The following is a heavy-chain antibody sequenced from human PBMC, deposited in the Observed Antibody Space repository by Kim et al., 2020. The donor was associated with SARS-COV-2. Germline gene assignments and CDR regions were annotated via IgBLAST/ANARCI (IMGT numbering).Heavy chain of an antibody. D-gene: IGHD2-8*01. Sequence: THYNPSLQSRVTISVAASKSQSSLKLSSVTAADTAVYYCARDQNGDWFDPWGQGTLVTVSS. J-gene: IGHJ5*02. V-gene: IGHV4-59*01. CDR2: T. CDR3: ARDQNGDWFDP.